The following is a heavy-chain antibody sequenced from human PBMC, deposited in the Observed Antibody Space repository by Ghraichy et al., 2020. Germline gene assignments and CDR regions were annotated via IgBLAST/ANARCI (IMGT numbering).Heavy chain of an antibody. D-gene: IGHD4-17*01. Sequence: ESLNISCAASGFTVSSNYMSWVRQAPGKGLEWVSVIYSGGSTYYADAVKGRFTISRDNSKNTLYRQMNNLRAEDTAVYYCASGAMTTWTIFDYWGQGTLVTFSS. V-gene: IGHV3-66*01. CDR2: IYSGGST. CDR3: ASGAMTTWTIFDY. CDR1: GFTVSSNY. J-gene: IGHJ4*02.